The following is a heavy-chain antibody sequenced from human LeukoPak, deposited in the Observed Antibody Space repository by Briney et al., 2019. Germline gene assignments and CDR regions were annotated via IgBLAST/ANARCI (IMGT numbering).Heavy chain of an antibody. Sequence: GGSLRLSCAASGFTFSSYTMSWVGEAPGKGLEWISSISSSINYIYHADSVKGGLTISREDAQNSVYLQMNSLKDEDTAVYYCARSRTSSPYDKNLNFWGQGTLVIVPS. J-gene: IGHJ4*02. V-gene: IGHV3-21*01. D-gene: IGHD1-14*01. CDR1: GFTFSSYT. CDR2: ISSSINYI. CDR3: ARSRTSSPYDKNLNF.